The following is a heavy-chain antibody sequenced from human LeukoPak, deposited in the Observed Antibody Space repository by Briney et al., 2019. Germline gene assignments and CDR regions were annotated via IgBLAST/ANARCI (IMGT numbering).Heavy chain of an antibody. CDR3: ARGKVAVAATDDAFEI. D-gene: IGHD6-19*01. CDR1: GFTFSSYA. V-gene: IGHV3-23*01. Sequence: GGSLRLSCAASGFTFSSYAMSWVRQAPGKGLAWVSGINNSGGSTYYADSVKGRFTISRDNSKNTLYLQMNSLRAEDTAVYYCARGKVAVAATDDAFEIWGQGTMVTVSS. J-gene: IGHJ3*02. CDR2: INNSGGST.